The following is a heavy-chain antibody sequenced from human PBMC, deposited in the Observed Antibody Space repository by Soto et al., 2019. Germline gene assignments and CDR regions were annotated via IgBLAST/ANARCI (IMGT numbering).Heavy chain of an antibody. Sequence: QVQLVQSGAEVKKPGSSVKVSCKASGGTFSSYAISWVRQAPGQGLEWMGGIIPFSRTSNYAQKFQGRVTLTANASTITGYMELSSLRSEDTAVYYCARDHPQYYFDYWGQGTLVTVSS. CDR3: ARDHPQYYFDY. CDR1: GGTFSSYA. J-gene: IGHJ4*02. V-gene: IGHV1-69*01. D-gene: IGHD4-4*01. CDR2: IIPFSRTS.